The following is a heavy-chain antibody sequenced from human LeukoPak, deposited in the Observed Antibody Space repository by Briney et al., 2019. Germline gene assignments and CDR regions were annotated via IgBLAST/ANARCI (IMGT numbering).Heavy chain of an antibody. V-gene: IGHV1-69*13. CDR3: ARVASGSYFFGGFFDY. CDR2: IIPIFGTA. Sequence: ASVKVSRKASGGTFSSYAISWVRQAPGQGLEWMGGIIPIFGTANYAQKFQGRVTITADESTSTAYMELSSLRSEDTAVYYCARVASGSYFFGGFFDYWGQGTLVTVSS. D-gene: IGHD1-26*01. J-gene: IGHJ4*02. CDR1: GGTFSSYA.